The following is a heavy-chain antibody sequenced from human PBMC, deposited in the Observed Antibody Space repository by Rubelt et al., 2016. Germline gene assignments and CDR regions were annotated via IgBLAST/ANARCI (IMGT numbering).Heavy chain of an antibody. Sequence: QVQLVQSGAEVKKPGASVKVSCKVSGYTLTELSMHWVRQAPGKGREWMGGFEPEDGETIYAPKFQGRGTMTEDTSTDTAYMELSSLRSEDTAVYYCRGIWGSYIDYWGQGTLVTVSS. CDR3: RGIWGSYIDY. D-gene: IGHD3-16*01. CDR1: GYTLTELS. V-gene: IGHV1-24*01. J-gene: IGHJ4*02. CDR2: FEPEDGET.